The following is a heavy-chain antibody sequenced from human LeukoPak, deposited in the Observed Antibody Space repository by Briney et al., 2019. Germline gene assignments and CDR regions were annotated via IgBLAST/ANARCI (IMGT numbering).Heavy chain of an antibody. V-gene: IGHV1-2*02. CDR3: AREERLPEGDIVVVPAAPLGDY. D-gene: IGHD2-2*01. CDR2: INPNSGGT. CDR1: GYTFTGYY. J-gene: IGHJ4*02. Sequence: ASVKVSCKASGYTFTGYYMHWVRQAPGQGLEWMGWINPNSGGTNYAQKFQGRVTMTRDTSISTAYMELSRLRSDDTAVYYCAREERLPEGDIVVVPAAPLGDYWGQGTLITVSS.